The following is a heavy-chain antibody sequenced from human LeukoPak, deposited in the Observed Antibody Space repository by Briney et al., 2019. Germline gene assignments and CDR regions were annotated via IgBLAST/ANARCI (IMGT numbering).Heavy chain of an antibody. J-gene: IGHJ5*02. V-gene: IGHV4-39*07. CDR1: GGSISSSSYY. CDR2: IYYSGST. CDR3: ARGKRTYYDFWSGRHLKGWFAP. D-gene: IGHD3-3*01. Sequence: KTSETLSLTCTVSGGSISSSSYYWGWIRQPPGKGLEWIGSIYYSGSTYYNPSLKSRVTISVDTSKNQFSLKLSSVTAADTAVYYCARGKRTYYDFWSGRHLKGWFAPWGQGTLVTVSS.